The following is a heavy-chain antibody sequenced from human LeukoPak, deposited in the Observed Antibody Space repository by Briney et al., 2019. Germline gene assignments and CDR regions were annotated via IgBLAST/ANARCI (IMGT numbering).Heavy chain of an antibody. CDR3: ARSYYYDSSGYYSE. CDR2: SGYT. D-gene: IGHD3-22*01. V-gene: IGHV4-39*07. Sequence: SGYTYYNPSLKSRVTISVDTSKNQFSLKLSSVTAADTAVYYCARSYYYDSSGYYSEWGQGTLVTVSS. J-gene: IGHJ4*02.